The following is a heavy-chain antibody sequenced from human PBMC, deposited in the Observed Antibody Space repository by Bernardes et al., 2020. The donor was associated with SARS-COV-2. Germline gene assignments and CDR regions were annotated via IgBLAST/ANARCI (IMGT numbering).Heavy chain of an antibody. J-gene: IGHJ5*02. Sequence: GGSLRLSCAACGFIFTTKFMTWVRQAPGKGLEWVDNINQDGSEKYYVDSVKGRFTISRDNTKNSLYLQMNSLRVDDTAVYYCAMDSNPFGDYEAWGQGTRVTVSS. CDR1: GFIFTTKF. CDR2: INQDGSEK. D-gene: IGHD4-17*01. V-gene: IGHV3-7*04. CDR3: AMDSNPFGDYEA.